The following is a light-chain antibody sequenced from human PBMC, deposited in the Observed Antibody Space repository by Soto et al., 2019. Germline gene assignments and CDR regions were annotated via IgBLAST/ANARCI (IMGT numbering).Light chain of an antibody. Sequence: EIVMTQSPATLSVSPGERATLSCRASQSVSSSLAWYQQKRGQTHRLLIYDASTRATGIPARFSGSGSGTEFTLTISSLQSEDFAVYYCQQYNKWPGTFGQGTKVEIK. CDR2: DAS. CDR3: QQYNKWPGT. CDR1: QSVSSS. J-gene: IGKJ1*01. V-gene: IGKV3-15*01.